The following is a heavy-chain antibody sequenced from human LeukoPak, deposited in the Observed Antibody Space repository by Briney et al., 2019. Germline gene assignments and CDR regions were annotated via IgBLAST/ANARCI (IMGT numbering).Heavy chain of an antibody. V-gene: IGHV3-23*01. CDR3: AKDMQDTAMVTGMDV. CDR1: GFTFSSYG. Sequence: GGSLRLSCAASGFTFSSYGMSWLRQAPGKGLEWVSAISGSGVGTYYADSVKGRFTISRDNSKNTLYLQMNSLRAEDTAVYYCAKDMQDTAMVTGMDVWGQGTTVTVS. CDR2: ISGSGVGT. D-gene: IGHD5-18*01. J-gene: IGHJ6*02.